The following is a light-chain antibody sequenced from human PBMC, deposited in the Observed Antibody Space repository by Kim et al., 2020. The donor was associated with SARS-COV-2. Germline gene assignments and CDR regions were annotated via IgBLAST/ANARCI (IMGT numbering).Light chain of an antibody. CDR3: QHYGRPPWT. CDR1: QSVSSSY. Sequence: EIVLTQSPGTLSLSPGERATLSCRASQSVSSSYLAWYQQKPGQAPRLLIYGASSRLTGIPDRFSGSGSGTDFTLTISRLEPEDFAVYYCQHYGRPPWTFGQGTKVEIK. J-gene: IGKJ1*01. CDR2: GAS. V-gene: IGKV3-20*01.